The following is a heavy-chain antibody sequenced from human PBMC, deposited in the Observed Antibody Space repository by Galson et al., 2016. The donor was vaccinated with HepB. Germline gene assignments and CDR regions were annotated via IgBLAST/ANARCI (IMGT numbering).Heavy chain of an antibody. CDR3: ARDPIAGAGYFDS. Sequence: TLCLTYTVSGCSISTRGHYSGWISQHSGKALDWNGYSNNRLNSYYTPSLKSILTISVDTSKNPFSLKLSPMTAADSALYYWARDPIAGAGYFDSWGQGTLVTVSP. D-gene: IGHD2-15*01. CDR2: SNNRLNS. CDR1: GCSISTRGHY. J-gene: IGHJ4*02. V-gene: IGHV4-31*01.